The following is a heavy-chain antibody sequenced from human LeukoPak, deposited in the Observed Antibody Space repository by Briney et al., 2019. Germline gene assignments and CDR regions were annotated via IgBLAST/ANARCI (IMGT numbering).Heavy chain of an antibody. CDR1: GYTFTSYG. J-gene: IGHJ4*02. D-gene: IGHD3-16*02. Sequence: GASVKVSCKASGYTFTSYGISWVRQAPGQGLEWMGWISAYNGNTNYAQKLQGRVTMTTDTSTSTAYMELRSLRSDDTAVYYCARANRMITFRGVIAEFDYWGQGTLVTVST. CDR3: ARANRMITFRGVIAEFDY. V-gene: IGHV1-18*04. CDR2: ISAYNGNT.